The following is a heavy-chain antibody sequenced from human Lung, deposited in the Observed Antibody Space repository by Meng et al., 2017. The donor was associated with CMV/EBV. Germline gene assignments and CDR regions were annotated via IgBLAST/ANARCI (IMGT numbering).Heavy chain of an antibody. CDR2: IIPFLGVA. D-gene: IGHD6-19*01. Sequence: SVMVSCKASRGRFGNSENSCARHAPGQGLEWMGGIIPFLGVASYAPKSMGRLTITTDKSTGTVYMDLSSLRSEDTAVYYCATDAVARRDVWGQGTRVTVSS. V-gene: IGHV1-69*10. CDR3: ATDAVARRDV. CDR1: RGRFGNSE. J-gene: IGHJ6*02.